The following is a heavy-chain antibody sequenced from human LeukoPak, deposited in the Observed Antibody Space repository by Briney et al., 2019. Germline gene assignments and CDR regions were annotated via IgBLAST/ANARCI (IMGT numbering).Heavy chain of an antibody. CDR2: IYYSGST. J-gene: IGHJ6*03. CDR3: ARTMNDESDYYYYYMDV. Sequence: PSETLSLTCTVSGGSISSYYWSWIRQPPGKGLEWIGYIYYSGSTNYNPSLKSRVTISVDTSKNQFSLKLSSVTAADTAVYYCARTMNDESDYYYYYMDVWGKGTTVTVSS. CDR1: GGSISSYY. V-gene: IGHV4-59*01. D-gene: IGHD1-1*01.